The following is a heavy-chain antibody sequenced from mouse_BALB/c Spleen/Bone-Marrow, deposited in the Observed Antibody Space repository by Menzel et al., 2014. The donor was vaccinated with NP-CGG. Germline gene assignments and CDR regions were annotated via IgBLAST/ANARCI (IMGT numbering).Heavy chain of an antibody. D-gene: IGHD2-4*01. CDR2: IRSKNNNYAT. CDR3: VRGDDYDAWFTY. V-gene: IGHV10S3*01. J-gene: IGHJ3*01. CDR1: GFTFNTNA. Sequence: EVMLVESGGGLVQPTGSLKLSCAASGFTFNTNAMNWVRQAPGKGLEWVARIRSKNNNYATYYADSVKDRFTISRDDSQSMLYLQMNNLKTEDTAMYYCVRGDDYDAWFTYWGQGTLVTVSA.